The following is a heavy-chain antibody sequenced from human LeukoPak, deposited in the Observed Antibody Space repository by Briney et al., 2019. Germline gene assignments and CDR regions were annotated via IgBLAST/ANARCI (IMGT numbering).Heavy chain of an antibody. D-gene: IGHD4-11*01. J-gene: IGHJ6*03. CDR3: ARGVPGYSITPLGYYYYYYMDV. V-gene: IGHV4-34*01. CDR2: INHRGST. Sequence: PSQTLSLACAVYGGSFIGYYCSSIRHPPGKGLGWSGEINHRGSTTTNPSLKSRVTISVDTSKNQFSLKLSPVTAADTAVYYCARGVPGYSITPLGYYYYYYMDVWGKGTTVTVSS. CDR1: GGSFIGYY.